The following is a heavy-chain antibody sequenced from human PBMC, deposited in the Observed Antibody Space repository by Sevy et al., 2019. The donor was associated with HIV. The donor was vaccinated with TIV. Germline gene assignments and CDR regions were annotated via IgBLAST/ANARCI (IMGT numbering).Heavy chain of an antibody. V-gene: IGHV3-7*01. D-gene: IGHD3-10*01. CDR2: IKQDGSEK. Sequence: GGSLRLSCAASGFTFSSYWMSWVRQAPGKGLEWMANIKQDGSEKYYVDSVKGRFTISRDNAKNSLYLQMNSLRAEDTAVYYCARDSRMVRGVIRVNWFDPWGQGTLVTVSS. J-gene: IGHJ5*02. CDR3: ARDSRMVRGVIRVNWFDP. CDR1: GFTFSSYW.